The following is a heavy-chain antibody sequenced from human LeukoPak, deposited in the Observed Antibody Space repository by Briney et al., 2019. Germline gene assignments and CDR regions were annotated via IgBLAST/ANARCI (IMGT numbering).Heavy chain of an antibody. CDR2: IYYSGST. Sequence: PSETLSLTCTVSGGSISGYYWSWIRQPPGKGLEWIGYIYYSGSTNYNPSLKSRVTISVDTSKNQFSLKLSSVTAADTAVYYCARVVGSGFDYWGQGTLVTVSS. D-gene: IGHD1-26*01. CDR1: GGSISGYY. J-gene: IGHJ4*02. CDR3: ARVVGSGFDY. V-gene: IGHV4-59*01.